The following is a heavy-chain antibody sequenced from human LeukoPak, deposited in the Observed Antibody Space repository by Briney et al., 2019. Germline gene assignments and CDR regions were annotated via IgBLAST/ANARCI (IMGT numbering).Heavy chain of an antibody. Sequence: GGSLRLSCAASGFTVSSNYMSWVRQAPGKGLEWVSVIYSGGSTYYADSVKGRFTISRDNSKDTLYLQMNSLRAEDTAVYYCARGLGSWYIFDYWGQGTLVTVSS. D-gene: IGHD6-13*01. CDR3: ARGLGSWYIFDY. CDR2: IYSGGST. V-gene: IGHV3-53*01. CDR1: GFTVSSNY. J-gene: IGHJ4*02.